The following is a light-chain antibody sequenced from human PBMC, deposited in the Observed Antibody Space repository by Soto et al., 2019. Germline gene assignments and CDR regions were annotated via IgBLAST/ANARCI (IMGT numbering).Light chain of an antibody. CDR3: QQYKIYSQT. CDR1: QSITNW. Sequence: DIKMTQSPSTLSASVGDRVTITCRASQSITNWVAWYQQKVGRAPKLLIYDASTLETGVPSRFSGSGSGTEFTLTISNLQPDDFATYYCQQYKIYSQTFGQGTKVDIK. J-gene: IGKJ1*01. V-gene: IGKV1-5*01. CDR2: DAS.